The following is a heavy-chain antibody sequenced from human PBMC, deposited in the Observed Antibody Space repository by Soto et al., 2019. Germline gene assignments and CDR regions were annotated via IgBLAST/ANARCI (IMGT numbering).Heavy chain of an antibody. CDR3: ARVYYYDSSAYALEV. CDR2: ISAYNGNT. D-gene: IGHD3-22*01. J-gene: IGHJ6*04. Sequence: QVQLVQSGAEVKKPGASVKVSCKASGYTFTNYGINRVRQAPGQGLEWVGWISAYNGNTNYAQKLQGRLTMNTDTSTTTAYMELRSLRVDDTALYYCARVYYYDSSAYALEVWGKGTTVTVSS. V-gene: IGHV1-18*01. CDR1: GYTFTNYG.